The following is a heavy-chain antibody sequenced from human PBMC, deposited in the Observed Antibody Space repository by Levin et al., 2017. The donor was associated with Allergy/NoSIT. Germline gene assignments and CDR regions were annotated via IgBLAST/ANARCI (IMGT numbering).Heavy chain of an antibody. D-gene: IGHD3-3*01. CDR3: AKGAARFLEHYYDGMDV. CDR1: GFTFDDYA. V-gene: IGHV3-9*01. J-gene: IGHJ6*02. Sequence: GGSLRLSCAASGFTFDDYAMHWVRQAPGKGLEWVSGISWNSGSIGYADSVKGRFTISRDNAKNSLNLQMNSLRAEDTALFYCAKGAARFLEHYYDGMDVWGQGTAVTVSS. CDR2: ISWNSGSI.